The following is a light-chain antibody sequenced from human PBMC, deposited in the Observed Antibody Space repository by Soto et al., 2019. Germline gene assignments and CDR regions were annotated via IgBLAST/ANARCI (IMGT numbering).Light chain of an antibody. CDR3: QQSYTSRTT. CDR2: AAS. J-gene: IGKJ5*01. Sequence: DIQMTQSPSSLSSSVGYRVTITCRSSQSISSYLSWYQQKPGKAPKLLIFAASSLQSGVPSRFSGSGSGTDFTLTVSNLQPEDFATYYCQQSYTSRTTFGLGTRLEIK. CDR1: QSISSY. V-gene: IGKV1-39*01.